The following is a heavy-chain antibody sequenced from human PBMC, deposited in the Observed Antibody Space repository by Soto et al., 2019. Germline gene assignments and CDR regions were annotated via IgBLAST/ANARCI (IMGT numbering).Heavy chain of an antibody. CDR2: IYYSGST. J-gene: IGHJ6*03. CDR1: GGSISSYY. CDR3: ARSYGTYYYYYYMDV. D-gene: IGHD1-26*01. V-gene: IGHV4-59*01. Sequence: QVQLQESGPGLVKPSETLSLTCTVSGGSISSYYWSWIRQPPGKGLEWIGYIYYSGSTNYNPSLNSRVTISVDTSKNQSSLKLSSVTAADTAVYYCARSYGTYYYYYYMDVWGKGTTVTVSS.